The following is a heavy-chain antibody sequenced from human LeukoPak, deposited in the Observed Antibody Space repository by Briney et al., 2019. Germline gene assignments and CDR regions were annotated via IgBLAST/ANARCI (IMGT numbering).Heavy chain of an antibody. CDR3: ARADIVATIVRFGMDV. CDR2: IYYSGST. Sequence: PSETLSLTCTVSGGSISSSSYYWGWIRQPPGKGLEWIGSIYYSGSTYYNPSLKSRVTISVDTSKNQFSLKLSSVTAADTAVYYCARADIVATIVRFGMDVWGQGTTVTVSS. D-gene: IGHD5-12*01. CDR1: GGSISSSSYY. V-gene: IGHV4-39*07. J-gene: IGHJ6*02.